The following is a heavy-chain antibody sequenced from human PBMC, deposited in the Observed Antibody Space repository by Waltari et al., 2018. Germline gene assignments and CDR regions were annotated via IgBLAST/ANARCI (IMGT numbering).Heavy chain of an antibody. Sequence: QLQLQESGPGLVKPSETLSLTCTVSGGSMSSSSYYWGWIRQPPGKGLEWIGSIFYSGSTTYYNPSLKSRVTISVDTSKNQFSLKLTSVTAADTAVYYCARPVFDSNQRCYYVMDVWGQGTTVTVSS. V-gene: IGHV4-39*01. CDR3: ARPVFDSNQRCYYVMDV. CDR1: GGSMSSSSYY. J-gene: IGHJ6*02. D-gene: IGHD3-22*01. CDR2: IFYSGSTT.